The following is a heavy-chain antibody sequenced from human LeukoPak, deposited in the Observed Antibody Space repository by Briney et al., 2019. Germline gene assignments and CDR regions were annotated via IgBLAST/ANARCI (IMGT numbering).Heavy chain of an antibody. Sequence: GGSLRLSCAASGFTFRSYSMNWVRQAPGKGLEWVSYISGSSSNIYYADTVKGRFTITRDNAKTSLYLQMNSLRDEDTAVYNCARAGVFASAYSYAMDVWGQGTTVTVSS. CDR1: GFTFRSYS. CDR3: ARAGVFASAYSYAMDV. CDR2: ISGSSSNI. V-gene: IGHV3-48*02. J-gene: IGHJ6*02. D-gene: IGHD3-10*01.